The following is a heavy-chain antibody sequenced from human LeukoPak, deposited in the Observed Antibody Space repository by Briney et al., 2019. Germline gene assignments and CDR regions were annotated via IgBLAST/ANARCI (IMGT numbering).Heavy chain of an antibody. CDR3: ARDYDILTGNPNFDY. V-gene: IGHV1-18*04. CDR2: ISAYNGNT. CDR1: GYTFTSYC. Sequence: ASVKVSCKASGYTFTSYCISWVRQAPGQGLEWMGWISAYNGNTNYAQKLQGRVTMTTDTSTSTAYMELRSLRSDDTAVYYCARDYDILTGNPNFDYWGQGTLVTVSS. J-gene: IGHJ4*02. D-gene: IGHD3-9*01.